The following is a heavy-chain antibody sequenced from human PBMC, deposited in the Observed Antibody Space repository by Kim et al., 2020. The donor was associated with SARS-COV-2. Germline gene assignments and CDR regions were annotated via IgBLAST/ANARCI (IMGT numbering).Heavy chain of an antibody. CDR2: VSGDGSTT. CDR3: ARGTFASGVDL. V-gene: IGHV3-74*01. J-gene: IGHJ6*02. CDR1: GFSMSDYW. Sequence: GGSLRLSCVASGFSMSDYWINWVRQAPGKGLVWVARVSGDGSTTHYADSVKGRFTISRDNAKNTLYLEMKSLRVDDTAVYYCARGTFASGVDLWGQGTTVTVSS.